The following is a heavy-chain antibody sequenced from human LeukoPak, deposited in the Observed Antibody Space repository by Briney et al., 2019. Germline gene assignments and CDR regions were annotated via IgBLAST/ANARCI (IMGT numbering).Heavy chain of an antibody. D-gene: IGHD5-12*01. Sequence: ASVKVSCKPSGYTFTGYYMYWVRQAPGQGLEWMGWINPNSGGTNYAQKFQGRVTMTRDTSISTAYMELSRLRSDDTAVYYCANLGGYSGYDLSGYWGQGTLVTVSS. J-gene: IGHJ4*02. CDR1: GYTFTGYY. CDR3: ANLGGYSGYDLSGY. V-gene: IGHV1-2*02. CDR2: INPNSGGT.